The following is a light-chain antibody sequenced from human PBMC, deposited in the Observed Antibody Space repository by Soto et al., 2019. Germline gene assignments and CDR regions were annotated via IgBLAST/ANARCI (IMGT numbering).Light chain of an antibody. V-gene: IGKV3-11*01. CDR1: QSISSY. CDR2: DAS. Sequence: EIGLTQSPATLSLSPGERATLSCRASQSISSYLAWYQQKPGQAPRLLIYDASNRATGSPARFSGSGSGTDFTLTISTLEPEDFAVYYCQQRSNWPLTFGGGTKVEIK. CDR3: QQRSNWPLT. J-gene: IGKJ4*01.